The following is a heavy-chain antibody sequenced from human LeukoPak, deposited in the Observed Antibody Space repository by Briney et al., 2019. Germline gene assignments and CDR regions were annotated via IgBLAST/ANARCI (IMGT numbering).Heavy chain of an antibody. CDR2: IKQDGSEM. D-gene: IGHD2-2*02. CDR1: GFTFSSYW. V-gene: IGHV3-7*01. J-gene: IGHJ6*02. CDR3: AKVSRYCSSTSCYKDYYYYGMDV. Sequence: PGGSLRLSCAASGFTFSSYWMSWVRQAPGKGLEWVANIKQDGSEMYYVDSVKGRCTISRDNAKNSLYLQMNSLRDEDTAVYYCAKVSRYCSSTSCYKDYYYYGMDVWGQGTTVTVSS.